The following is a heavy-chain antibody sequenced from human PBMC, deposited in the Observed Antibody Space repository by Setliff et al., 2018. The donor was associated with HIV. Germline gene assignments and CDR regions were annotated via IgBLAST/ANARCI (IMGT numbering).Heavy chain of an antibody. CDR3: VRADNNGRFHHYRDV. CDR1: GGFLNGYF. CDR2: AYYDGST. D-gene: IGHD1-1*01. Sequence: SETLSLTCTVSGGFLNGYFWTWIRQPPGKKLEWIGRAYYDGSTHYNPSLNSRAIISVDTSKNQCYLKVNSVTPADTAVYFCVRADNNGRFHHYRDVWGKGTTVTVSS. J-gene: IGHJ6*03. V-gene: IGHV4-59*01.